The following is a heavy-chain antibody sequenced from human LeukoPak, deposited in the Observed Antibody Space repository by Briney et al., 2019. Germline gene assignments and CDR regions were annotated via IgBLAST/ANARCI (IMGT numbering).Heavy chain of an antibody. CDR3: ARQTGSYYYYMDV. CDR1: GGSFSGHY. V-gene: IGHV4-34*01. Sequence: SETLSLTCGVSGGSFSGHYWSWIRQPPGKGLEWIGEINHSGSTNYIPSLKSRVTISVDTSKNQFSLNLISVTAADTAVYYCARQTGSYYYYMDVWGKGTTVTISS. CDR2: INHSGST. J-gene: IGHJ6*03.